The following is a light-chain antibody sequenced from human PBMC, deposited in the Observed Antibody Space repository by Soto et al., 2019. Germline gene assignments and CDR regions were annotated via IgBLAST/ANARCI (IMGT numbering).Light chain of an antibody. CDR2: DVT. V-gene: IGLV2-11*01. CDR1: ANDVGGHNY. Sequence: QSALTQSRSVSGSPGQSATISCTGTANDVGGHNYVSWYQQHPGEAPKLLIYDVTERPSGVPDRFSGSKSGNTASLTISGLQTEDEADYYCYSYAGTYTFVFGTGTKLTVL. J-gene: IGLJ1*01. CDR3: YSYAGTYTFV.